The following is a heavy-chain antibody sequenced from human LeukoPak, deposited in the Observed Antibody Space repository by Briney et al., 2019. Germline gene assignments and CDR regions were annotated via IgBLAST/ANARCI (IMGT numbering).Heavy chain of an antibody. CDR3: ARGSEKGYSSSSGNFDY. Sequence: ASVKVSCKVSGYTLTELSMHWVRQAPGKGLEWMGGFDPEDGETIYAQKFQGRVTFTTDESTTTVYMELSSLTSEDTAVYYCARGSEKGYSSSSGNFDYWGQGTLVTVSS. CDR1: GYTLTELS. V-gene: IGHV1-24*01. J-gene: IGHJ4*02. D-gene: IGHD6-6*01. CDR2: FDPEDGET.